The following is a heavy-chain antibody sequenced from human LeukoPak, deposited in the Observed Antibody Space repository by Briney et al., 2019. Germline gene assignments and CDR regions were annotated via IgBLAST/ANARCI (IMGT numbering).Heavy chain of an antibody. D-gene: IGHD2-15*01. CDR2: ISAYNGNT. CDR3: ARDPGYCSGGSCYRNNWLDP. V-gene: IGHV1-18*01. CDR1: GYTSSSDG. Sequence: GASVKVSSTASGYTSSSDGISWGRQPPGQGVEGMGGISAYNGNTNYTHKLKGRVTMTTDTSTSTAYIELRSLKSDDTAVYYGARDPGYCSGGSCYRNNWLDPWGQGTLVTVSS. J-gene: IGHJ5*02.